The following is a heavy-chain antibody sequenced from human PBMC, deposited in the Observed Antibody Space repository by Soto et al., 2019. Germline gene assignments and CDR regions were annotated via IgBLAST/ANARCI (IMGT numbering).Heavy chain of an antibody. V-gene: IGHV3-11*06. CDR3: ARDLTNYDYVWGSYRSNNWFDP. CDR1: GFTFSDYY. CDR2: ISSSSSYT. J-gene: IGHJ5*02. D-gene: IGHD3-16*02. Sequence: QVQLVESGGGLVKPGGSLRLSCAASGFTFSDYYMCWIRQAPGKGLEWVSYISSSSSYTNYADSVKGRFTISRDNAKNSLYLQMNSLRAEDTAVYYCARDLTNYDYVWGSYRSNNWFDPWGQGTLVTVSS.